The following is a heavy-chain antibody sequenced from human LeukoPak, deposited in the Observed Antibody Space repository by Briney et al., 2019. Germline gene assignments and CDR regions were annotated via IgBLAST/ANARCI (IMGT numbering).Heavy chain of an antibody. D-gene: IGHD1-26*01. V-gene: IGHV3-48*03. CDR2: ISSSGTTI. CDR3: ARDGRVGATRGYYYYMDV. J-gene: IGHJ6*03. Sequence: GGSLRLSCAASGFTFSSYEMNWVRQAPGKGLEWVSYISSSGTTIYNADSVKGRFTISRDNAKNSLYLQLSSLRAEDTAVYYCARDGRVGATRGYYYYMDVWGKGTTVTISS. CDR1: GFTFSSYE.